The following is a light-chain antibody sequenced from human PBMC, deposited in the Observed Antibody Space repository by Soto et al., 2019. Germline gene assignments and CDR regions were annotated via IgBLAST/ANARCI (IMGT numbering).Light chain of an antibody. CDR1: QSVSTY. J-gene: IGKJ1*01. CDR3: QQTSSTLPWT. Sequence: DIQMTQSPSSLSTSVGDRVTITCRASQSVSTYLNWYQQKPGKAPKLLIYAASNLQSGVPSRFSGSGSGTDFTLTISSLQPEDFATYYCQQTSSTLPWTFGQGTKVEIK. CDR2: AAS. V-gene: IGKV1-39*01.